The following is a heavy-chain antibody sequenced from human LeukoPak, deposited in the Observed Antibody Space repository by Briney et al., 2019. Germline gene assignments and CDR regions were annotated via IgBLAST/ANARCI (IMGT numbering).Heavy chain of an antibody. Sequence: ASVKVSCKASGGTFSSYAISWVRQAPGQGLEWMGGIIPIFGTANYAQKFQGRVTITADESTSTAYMELSSLRSEDTAVYYCARDKPPGRYYGMDVWGKGTTVTVSS. V-gene: IGHV1-69*01. CDR2: IIPIFGTA. CDR3: ARDKPPGRYYGMDV. CDR1: GGTFSSYA. D-gene: IGHD1-14*01. J-gene: IGHJ6*04.